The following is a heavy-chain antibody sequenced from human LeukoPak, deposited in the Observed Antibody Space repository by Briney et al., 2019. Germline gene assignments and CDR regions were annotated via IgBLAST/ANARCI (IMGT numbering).Heavy chain of an antibody. CDR2: INSRGST. J-gene: IGHJ6*03. CDR3: ARDSEGWASAYYYYYMDV. Sequence: SETLSLTCTVSGGSINSDYWSWIRQPAGKGLDWIGRINSRGSTKYNPSLKSRVTMSVDTSKNQFSLRLTSVTAADTAVYYCARDSEGWASAYYYYYMDVWGQGTTVTVSS. V-gene: IGHV4-4*07. CDR1: GGSINSDY. D-gene: IGHD3-16*01.